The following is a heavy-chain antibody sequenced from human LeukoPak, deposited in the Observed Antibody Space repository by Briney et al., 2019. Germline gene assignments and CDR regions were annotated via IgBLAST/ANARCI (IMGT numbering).Heavy chain of an antibody. CDR2: INHSGST. V-gene: IGHV4-34*01. CDR3: ARLGVPRTDLLKLYGSGSYYNGYYYYYMDV. D-gene: IGHD3-10*01. Sequence: SETLSLTCAVYGGSFSGYYWSWIRQPPGKGLEWIGEINHSGSTNYNPSLKSRVTISVDTSKNQFSLKLSSVTAADTAVYYCARLGVPRTDLLKLYGSGSYYNGYYYYYMDVWGKGTTVTVSS. CDR1: GGSFSGYY. J-gene: IGHJ6*03.